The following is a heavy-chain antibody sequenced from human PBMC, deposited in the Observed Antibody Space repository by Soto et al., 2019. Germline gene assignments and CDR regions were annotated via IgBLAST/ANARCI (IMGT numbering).Heavy chain of an antibody. CDR3: ARGAELNLWYFDL. V-gene: IGHV4-30-4*01. CDR2: FYYSGST. D-gene: IGHD1-7*01. J-gene: IGHJ2*01. Sequence: QVQLQESGPGLVKPSQTLSLTCTVSVGSISSGDYYWSWIRQPPGKGLEWIGYFYYSGSTYYNPSLKSRVTISVETSKNQFSLQLSSVTAADTAVYYCARGAELNLWYFDLWGRGTLVTVSS. CDR1: VGSISSGDYY.